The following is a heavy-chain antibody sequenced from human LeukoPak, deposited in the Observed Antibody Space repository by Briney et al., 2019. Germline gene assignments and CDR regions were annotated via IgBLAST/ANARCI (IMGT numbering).Heavy chain of an antibody. V-gene: IGHV1-46*01. CDR1: GYTFTSYY. CDR2: INPSGGST. J-gene: IGHJ5*02. D-gene: IGHD2-2*01. CDR3: ARGGWGVVVPAANWFDP. Sequence: ASVKVSCKASGYTFTSYYMHWVRQAPGQGLEWMGIINPSGGSTSYAQKFQGRVTMTRDTSTSTVYMELSSLRSEGTAVYYCARGGWGVVVPAANWFDPWGQGTLVTVSS.